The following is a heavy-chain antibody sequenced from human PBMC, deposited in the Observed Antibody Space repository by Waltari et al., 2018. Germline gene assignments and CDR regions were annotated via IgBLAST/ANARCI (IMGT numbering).Heavy chain of an antibody. CDR3: LKKNDEVYDRNGLVYDAFDV. Sequence: EVQLVESGGGLVHPGRSLRLSCAASGFPFDAYAMHWVRQAPGKGLEWVAGINWNSDSIGYGDSVKGRFTISRDNARNSLYLQMNSLTTEDTAVYYCLKKNDEVYDRNGLVYDAFDVWGQGTMVTVST. D-gene: IGHD3-22*01. J-gene: IGHJ3*01. CDR1: GFPFDAYA. V-gene: IGHV3-9*01. CDR2: INWNSDSI.